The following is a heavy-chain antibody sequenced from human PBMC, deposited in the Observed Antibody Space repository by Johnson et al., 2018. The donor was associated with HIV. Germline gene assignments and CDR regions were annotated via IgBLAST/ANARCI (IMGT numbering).Heavy chain of an antibody. J-gene: IGHJ3*02. CDR1: GFTFTKFA. CDR2: ISFDGSNK. Sequence: QVQLVESGGGVVQPGRSLRLSCTASGFTFTKFAMHWVRQAPGKGLEWLAFISFDGSNKYFGGSVEGRFDISRENSKNSHYLHMNSLRPEDTAIYYCVREGYSSSSDAFDIWGQGTMVTVSS. CDR3: VREGYSSSSDAFDI. D-gene: IGHD6-6*01. V-gene: IGHV3-30*09.